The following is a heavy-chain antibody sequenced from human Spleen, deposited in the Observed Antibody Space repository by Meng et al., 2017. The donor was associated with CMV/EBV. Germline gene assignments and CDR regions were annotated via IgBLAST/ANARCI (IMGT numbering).Heavy chain of an antibody. CDR1: GYTFNDYK. V-gene: IGHV1-69-2*01. CDR3: ATAYQDLGY. CDR2: SDPENGET. Sequence: QISCRVSGYTFNDYKIHWVQQAPGKGLEWMGLSDPENGETTYAKKFQGRITMTADTSSDTAYMELSSLGFDDTAVYYCATAYQDLGYWGQGSLVTVSS. J-gene: IGHJ4*02.